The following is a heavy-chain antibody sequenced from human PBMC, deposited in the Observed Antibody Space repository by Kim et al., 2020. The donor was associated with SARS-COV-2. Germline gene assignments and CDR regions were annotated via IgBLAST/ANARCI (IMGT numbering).Heavy chain of an antibody. V-gene: IGHV4-34*01. CDR1: GGSFSGYY. J-gene: IGHJ3*02. D-gene: IGHD3-16*02. CDR2: INHSGST. CDR3: ARGKPGGDYDYVWGSYRFDAFDI. Sequence: SETLSLTCAVYGGSFSGYYWSWIRQPPGKGLEWIGEINHSGSTNYNPSLKSRVTISVDTSKNQFSLKLSSVTAADTAVYYCARGKPGGDYDYVWGSYRFDAFDIWGQGTMVTVSS.